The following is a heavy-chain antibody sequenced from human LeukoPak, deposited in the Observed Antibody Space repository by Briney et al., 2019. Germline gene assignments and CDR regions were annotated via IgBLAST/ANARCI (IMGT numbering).Heavy chain of an antibody. CDR1: GGSFSGYY. V-gene: IGHV4-34*01. D-gene: IGHD3-3*01. J-gene: IGHJ5*02. Sequence: KPSETLSLTCAVYGGSFSGYYWSWIRQPPGKGLEWIGEINHSGSTNYNPSLKSRVTISVDTSKNQFSLKLSSVTAADTAVYYCARGTIFGVVIGLDPWGQGTLVTVSS. CDR2: INHSGST. CDR3: ARGTIFGVVIGLDP.